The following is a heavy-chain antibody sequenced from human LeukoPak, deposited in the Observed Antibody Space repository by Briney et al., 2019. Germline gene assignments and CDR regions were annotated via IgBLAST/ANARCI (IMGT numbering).Heavy chain of an antibody. CDR1: GGYISSSSYY. D-gene: IGHD3-22*01. CDR2: IYYSGST. V-gene: IGHV4-39*01. CDR3: ARHFGGDSSGYDDY. J-gene: IGHJ4*02. Sequence: PSGTLSLTCTVSGGYISSSSYYWGWIRQPPGKGLEWIGSIYYSGSTYYNPSLKSRVTISVDTSKNQFSLKLSSVTAADTAVYYCARHFGGDSSGYDDYWGQGTLVTVSS.